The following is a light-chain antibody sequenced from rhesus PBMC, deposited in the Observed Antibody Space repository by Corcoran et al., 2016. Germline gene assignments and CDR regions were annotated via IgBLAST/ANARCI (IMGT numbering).Light chain of an antibody. J-gene: IGKJ2*01. CDR1: QGISNN. CDR2: KAS. V-gene: IGKV1-25*01. Sequence: DIQMTQSPSSLSASVGDRVTITCRASQGISNNLAWYQHQPGKVPKLLIYKASTLQSGIPSRFSGSGYGTDFTLTISSRQPEDFATDYCQHGYGILYSFGQGTKVEIK. CDR3: QHGYGILYS.